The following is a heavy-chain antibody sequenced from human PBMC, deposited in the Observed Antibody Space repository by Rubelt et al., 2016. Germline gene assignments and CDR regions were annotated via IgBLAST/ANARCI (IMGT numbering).Heavy chain of an antibody. D-gene: IGHD6-6*01. Sequence: SCAASGFTFDDYTMHWVRQAPGKGLEWVSAISGSGGSTYYVDSVKGRFTISRDNAKNTRYLQRNSLRAEDTAVYYCAKFVAARGGFDYWGQGTLVTVSS. J-gene: IGHJ4*02. CDR3: AKFVAARGGFDY. V-gene: IGHV3-23*01. CDR2: ISGSGGST. CDR1: GFTFDDYT.